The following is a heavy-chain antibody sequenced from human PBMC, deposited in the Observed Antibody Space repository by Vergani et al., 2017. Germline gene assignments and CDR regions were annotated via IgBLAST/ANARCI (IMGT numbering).Heavy chain of an antibody. D-gene: IGHD3-3*01. J-gene: IGHJ6*02. CDR2: IIPIFVTA. Sequence: QVQLVQSGAEVKKPGSSVKVSCKSSVAPFSSYAISWVRQAPGQGLEWMGGIIPIFVTANNAQKFQGSVTITAEESTSTAYMERSSLRSEDRAVYYCAGRDITIFGVVIIRGYYYYGMDVWGQGTTVTVSS. CDR3: AGRDITIFGVVIIRGYYYYGMDV. V-gene: IGHV1-69*01. CDR1: VAPFSSYA.